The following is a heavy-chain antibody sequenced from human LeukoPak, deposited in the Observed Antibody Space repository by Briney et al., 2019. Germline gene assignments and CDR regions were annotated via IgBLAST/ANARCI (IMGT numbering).Heavy chain of an antibody. CDR2: IYPGDSDT. CDR1: GYSFSSYW. D-gene: IGHD5-24*01. CDR3: ARRDGYDSTTFDY. Sequence: GESLKISCKGSGYSFSSYWIGWVRQIPGKGLEWMGIIYPGDSDTRYSPSFQGPVTISADKSISTAYLQWSILKASDTAMYYCARRDGYDSTTFDYWGQGTLVTVSS. J-gene: IGHJ4*02. V-gene: IGHV5-51*01.